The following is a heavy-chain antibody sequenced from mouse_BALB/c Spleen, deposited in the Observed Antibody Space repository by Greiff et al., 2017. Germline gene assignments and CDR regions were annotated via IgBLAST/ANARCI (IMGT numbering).Heavy chain of an antibody. CDR1: GYTFTSYW. D-gene: IGHD2-1*01. J-gene: IGHJ2*01. CDR2: INPSTGYT. Sequence: VQLQQSGAELAKPGASVKMSCKASGYTFTSYWMHWVKQRPGQGLEWIGYINPSTGYTEYNQKFKDKATLTADKSSSTAYMQLSSLTSEDSAVYYCARSDGNDYWGQGTTLTVSS. V-gene: IGHV1-7*01. CDR3: ARSDGNDY.